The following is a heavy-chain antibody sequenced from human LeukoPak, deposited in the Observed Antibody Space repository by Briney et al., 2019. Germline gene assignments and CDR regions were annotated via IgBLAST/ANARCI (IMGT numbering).Heavy chain of an antibody. CDR3: ARMSIAAQSWFDP. CDR1: GGSISSYY. Sequence: PSETLSLTCTVSGGSISSYYWSWIRQPPGKVLEWIGYIYTSGSTNYNPSLKSRVNISVGTSKNQFSLKLSSVTAADTAVYYCARMSIAAQSWFDPWGQGTLVTVSS. CDR2: IYTSGST. J-gene: IGHJ5*02. D-gene: IGHD6-6*01. V-gene: IGHV4-4*09.